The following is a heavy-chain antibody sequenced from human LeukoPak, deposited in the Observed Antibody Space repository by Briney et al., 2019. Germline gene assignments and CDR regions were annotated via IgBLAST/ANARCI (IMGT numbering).Heavy chain of an antibody. D-gene: IGHD6-13*01. CDR3: ARDPPGIAASVSGG. J-gene: IGHJ4*02. CDR2: IYSGGTT. V-gene: IGHV3-53*01. Sequence: GGSLRLSCTASGFTVSNNYMNWVRQAPGKGLEWVALIYSGGTTNYADSVKGRFTISRDNSKNTLYLQMTNVRVEDTAVYYCARDPPGIAASVSGGWGQGTLVTVSS. CDR1: GFTVSNNY.